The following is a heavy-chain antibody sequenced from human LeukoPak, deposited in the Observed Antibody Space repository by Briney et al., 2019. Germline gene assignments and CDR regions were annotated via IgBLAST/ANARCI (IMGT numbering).Heavy chain of an antibody. J-gene: IGHJ4*02. CDR3: ARDPGWELPNYFDY. D-gene: IGHD1-26*01. Sequence: ASVNVSCKASGYTFTGYYMHWVRQAPGQGLEWMGWINPNSGGTNYAQKFQGRVTMTRDTSISTAYMELSRLRSDDTAVYYCARDPGWELPNYFDYWGQGTLVTVSS. CDR2: INPNSGGT. CDR1: GYTFTGYY. V-gene: IGHV1-2*02.